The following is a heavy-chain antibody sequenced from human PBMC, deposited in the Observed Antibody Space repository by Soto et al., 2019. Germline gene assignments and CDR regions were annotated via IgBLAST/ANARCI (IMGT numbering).Heavy chain of an antibody. Sequence: QVQLQESGPGLVKPSQTLSLTCTISGGSISSGGYYWSWIRQHPGKGLEWIGYIYYRGSTYYNPSLKSRVTISVDTSKNQFSLKLSSVTAADTAVYYCARYNNSGSHAFDIWGQGTMVTVSS. V-gene: IGHV4-31*03. CDR1: GGSISSGGYY. CDR3: ARYNNSGSHAFDI. CDR2: IYYRGST. D-gene: IGHD3-22*01. J-gene: IGHJ3*02.